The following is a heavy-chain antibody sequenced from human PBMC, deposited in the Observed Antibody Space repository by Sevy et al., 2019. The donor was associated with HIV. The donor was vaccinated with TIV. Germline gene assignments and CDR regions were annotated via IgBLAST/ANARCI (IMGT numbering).Heavy chain of an antibody. Sequence: GGSLRLSCAASGFRFNNFGMYWVRQAPGKGLEGVAFIRYDGINKYYVDSVKGRSTISRDNSKDTLYLEMKSLRLEETAIYYCAKGGSGGIDHYGMDVWGQGTTVTVS. J-gene: IGHJ6*02. D-gene: IGHD6-25*01. V-gene: IGHV3-30*02. CDR1: GFRFNNFG. CDR3: AKGGSGGIDHYGMDV. CDR2: IRYDGINK.